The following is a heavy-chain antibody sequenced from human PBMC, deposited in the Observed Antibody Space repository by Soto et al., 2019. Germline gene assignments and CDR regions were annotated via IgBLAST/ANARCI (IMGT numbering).Heavy chain of an antibody. CDR2: TRNKANSYTT. CDR3: VFFHAEDGRRGHCTVSAFLLNRSSDL. V-gene: IGHV3-72*01. J-gene: IGHJ2*01. Sequence: GKGLEWVGRTRNKANSYTTEYAASVKGRFTISRDDSKNSLYLQMNSLKPEDKAVYYCVFFHAEDGRRGHCTVSAFLLNRSSDL. D-gene: IGHD2-21*02.